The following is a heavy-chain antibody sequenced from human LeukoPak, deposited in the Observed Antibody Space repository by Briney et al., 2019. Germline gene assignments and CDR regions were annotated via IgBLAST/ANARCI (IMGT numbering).Heavy chain of an antibody. V-gene: IGHV3-9*01. CDR1: GFTFDDYA. D-gene: IGHD2-2*03. CDR3: AKDIGRRLDIFDY. CDR2: ISWNSGSI. Sequence: GGSLRLSCAASGFTFDDYAMHWVRQAPGKGLEWVSGISWNSGSIGYADSVKGRFTISRDNAKNSLYLQMNSLRAEDTALYCCAKDIGRRLDIFDYWGQGTLVTVSS. J-gene: IGHJ4*02.